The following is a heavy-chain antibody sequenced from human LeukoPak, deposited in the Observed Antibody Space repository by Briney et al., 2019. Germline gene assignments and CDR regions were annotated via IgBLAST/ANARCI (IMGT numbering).Heavy chain of an antibody. CDR2: IYHSGST. Sequence: PSETLSLTCSVSGVSISSSDYYWGWIRQPPGKGPEWIGSIYHSGSTYYYPSLESRVTISVDTSKNQFSLKLSSVTAADTAVYYCARIDISTVTLDYWGQGTLVTVSS. J-gene: IGHJ4*02. V-gene: IGHV4-39*07. D-gene: IGHD4-17*01. CDR3: ARIDISTVTLDY. CDR1: GVSISSSDYY.